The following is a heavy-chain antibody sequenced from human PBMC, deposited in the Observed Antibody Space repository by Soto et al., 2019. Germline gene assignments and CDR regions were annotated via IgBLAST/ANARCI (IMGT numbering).Heavy chain of an antibody. V-gene: IGHV1-69*06. CDR1: GGTFSSYA. CDR3: ARDWVDCRGGSCYSGGFDY. J-gene: IGHJ4*02. D-gene: IGHD2-15*01. Sequence: QVQLVQSGAEVKKPGSSVKVSCKASGGTFSSYAISWVRQAPGQGLEWMGGIIPIFGTANYAQKFQGRVTITADKSTSTTYMELSSLRSEDTAVYYCARDWVDCRGGSCYSGGFDYWGQGTLVTVSS. CDR2: IIPIFGTA.